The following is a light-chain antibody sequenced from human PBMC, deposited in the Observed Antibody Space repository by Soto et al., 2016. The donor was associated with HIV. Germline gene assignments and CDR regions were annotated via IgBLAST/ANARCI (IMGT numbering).Light chain of an antibody. V-gene: IGKV1-5*03. CDR2: KAS. J-gene: IGKJ2*01. CDR3: QQVNSYPLT. CDR1: QSISSW. Sequence: DIQMTQSPSTLSASVGDRVTITCRASQSISSWLAWYQQKPGKAPKLLIYKASSLESGVPSRFSGSGSGTEVILTISSLQAEDSATYYCQQVNSYPLTFGQGTKLGSN.